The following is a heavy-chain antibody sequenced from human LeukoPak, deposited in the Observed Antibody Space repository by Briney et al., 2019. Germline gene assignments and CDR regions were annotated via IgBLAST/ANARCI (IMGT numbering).Heavy chain of an antibody. CDR1: GFTFSSYA. V-gene: IGHV3-23*01. CDR3: AKGEHSSGYYRPQE. CDR2: ISGSGGST. Sequence: GGSLRLSCAASGFTFSSYAMRWVRQAPGKGLEWVSAISGSGGSTYYADSVKGRFTISRDNSKNTLYLQMNSLRAEDTAVYYCAKGEHSSGYYRPQEWGQGTLVTVSS. D-gene: IGHD3-22*01. J-gene: IGHJ4*02.